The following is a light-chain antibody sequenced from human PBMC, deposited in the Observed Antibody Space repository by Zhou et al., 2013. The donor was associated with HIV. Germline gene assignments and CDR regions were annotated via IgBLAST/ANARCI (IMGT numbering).Light chain of an antibody. V-gene: IGLV2-14*03. Sequence: QSALTQPASVSGSPGQSIAISCSGTSTDISPSNYVSWYQQHPGKAPKLLIYDVNKRPSGISNRFSGSKSGNTASLTISGLQAEDEADYYCSSYTSTRTLVLGTGTKV. J-gene: IGLJ1*01. CDR1: STDISPSNY. CDR3: SSYTSTRTLV. CDR2: DVN.